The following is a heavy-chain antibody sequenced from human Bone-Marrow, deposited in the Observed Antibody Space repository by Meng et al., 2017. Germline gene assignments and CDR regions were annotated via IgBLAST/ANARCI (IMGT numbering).Heavy chain of an antibody. CDR1: GCSISSYY. Sequence: GSLRLSCTVSGCSISSYYWSWIRQPAGKGLEWIGRIYTSGSTNYNPSLKSRVTMSVDTSKNQFSLKLSSVTAADTAVYYCARAGSTEYDYVWGSYRYTDYYYGMDVWGQGTTVTVSS. CDR3: ARAGSTEYDYVWGSYRYTDYYYGMDV. V-gene: IGHV4-4*07. CDR2: IYTSGST. J-gene: IGHJ6*02. D-gene: IGHD3-16*02.